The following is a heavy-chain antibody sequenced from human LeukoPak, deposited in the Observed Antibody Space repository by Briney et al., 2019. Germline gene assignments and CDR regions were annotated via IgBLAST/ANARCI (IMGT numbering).Heavy chain of an antibody. Sequence: TFSXYAXSWVRQXPGXGLEWMGGIIPIFGTANYAQKFQGRVTITADKSTSTAYMELSSLRSEDTAVYYCAAESTTVNHWGQGTLVTVSS. V-gene: IGHV1-69*06. J-gene: IGHJ5*02. CDR2: IIPIFGTA. CDR3: AAESTTVNH. D-gene: IGHD4-17*01. CDR1: TFSXYA.